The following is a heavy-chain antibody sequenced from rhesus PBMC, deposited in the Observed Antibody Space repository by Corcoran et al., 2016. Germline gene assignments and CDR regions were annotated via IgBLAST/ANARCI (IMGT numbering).Heavy chain of an antibody. D-gene: IGHD5-42*01. CDR1: GYTFTSYY. J-gene: IGHJ1*01. V-gene: IGHV1-1*01. CDR2: IATYNGNK. CDR3: TREGIRERYFEF. Sequence: QVQLVQSGAEIKQPGASVKLSCTASGYTFTSYYMHWVRHAPGHGLEWIGLIATYNGNKGNAQNCQGRGNITTDKSTSTGYMELSSLRSEDTAVYYCTREGIRERYFEFWGQGALVTVSS.